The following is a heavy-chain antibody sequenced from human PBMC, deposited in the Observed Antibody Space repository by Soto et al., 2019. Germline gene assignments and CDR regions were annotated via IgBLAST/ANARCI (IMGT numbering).Heavy chain of an antibody. CDR1: GYTFTSFG. J-gene: IGHJ3*02. CDR3: ARARGRVFGKGDAFDI. Sequence: SVKVCCKAAGYTFTSFGISWVRQAPGQGLEGMGWIGAYNGNTNYAQRRQGRVTMTRDTATGTAYMELRILRSDDTAVYYCARARGRVFGKGDAFDIWGQCTMVTVSS. CDR2: IGAYNGNT. D-gene: IGHD3-16*01. V-gene: IGHV1-18*01.